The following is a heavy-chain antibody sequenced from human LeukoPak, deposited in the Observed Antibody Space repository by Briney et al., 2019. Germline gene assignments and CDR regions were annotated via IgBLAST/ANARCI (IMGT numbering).Heavy chain of an antibody. CDR2: INSDGSST. CDR3: ARGTPTSNWFDP. V-gene: IGHV3-74*01. CDR1: RFTFSSYW. J-gene: IGHJ5*02. D-gene: IGHD2-15*01. Sequence: GGSLRLSCAASRFTFSSYWMHWVRQAPGKGLVWVSRINSDGSSTSYADSVKGRLTISRDNAKNTLYLQMNSLRAEDTAVYYCARGTPTSNWFDPWGQGTLVTVSS.